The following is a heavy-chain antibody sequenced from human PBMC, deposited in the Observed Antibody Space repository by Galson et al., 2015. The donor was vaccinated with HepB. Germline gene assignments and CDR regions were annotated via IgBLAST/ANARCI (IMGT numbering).Heavy chain of an antibody. D-gene: IGHD3-10*01. CDR2: IGPSGSDR. Sequence: SLRLSCAASAFSFGSYGMNWFRQAPGKGPEWISYIGPSGSDRKYADSVKGRFTISRDNAKNSLCPEMNSLRDEDTAVYYCARDPYGAGNYWGQGTLVTVSS. J-gene: IGHJ4*02. CDR1: AFSFGSYG. V-gene: IGHV3-48*02. CDR3: ARDPYGAGNY.